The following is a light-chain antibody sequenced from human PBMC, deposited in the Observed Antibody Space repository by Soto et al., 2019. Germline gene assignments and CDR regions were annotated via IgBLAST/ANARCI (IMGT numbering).Light chain of an antibody. CDR1: QSVSSN. CDR2: GAS. Sequence: EMVMTQSPATLSVSPGERATLSCRASQSVSSNLAWYQQKPGQAPRLLIYGASTRATGIPARFSGSGSGTEFTLTISSPQSEDFAVYYCKQYNNWPPWTFGQGTKVEI. V-gene: IGKV3-15*01. CDR3: KQYNNWPPWT. J-gene: IGKJ1*01.